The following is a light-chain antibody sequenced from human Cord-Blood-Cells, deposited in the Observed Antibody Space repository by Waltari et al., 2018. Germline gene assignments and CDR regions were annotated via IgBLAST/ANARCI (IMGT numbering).Light chain of an antibody. V-gene: IGLV2-14*01. CDR3: SSYTSSSTLV. CDR1: SSDVGGYHY. J-gene: IGLJ1*01. Sequence: QSALTQPASVSGSPGQSITISCTGTSSDVGGYHYVSWCQQHPGKAPKLMIYDVSNRPSGVSNRFSGSKAGNTASLTISGLQAEDEADYYCSSYTSSSTLVFGTGTKVTVL. CDR2: DVS.